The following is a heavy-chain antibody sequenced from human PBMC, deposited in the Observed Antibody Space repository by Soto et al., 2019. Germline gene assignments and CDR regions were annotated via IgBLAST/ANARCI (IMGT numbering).Heavy chain of an antibody. CDR2: IYYSGST. CDR3: ARLFDYYYMDV. CDR1: GGSISSSSYY. D-gene: IGHD3-10*02. V-gene: IGHV4-39*01. J-gene: IGHJ6*03. Sequence: SETLSLTCTVSGGSISSSSYYWGWIRQPPGKGLEWIGSIYYSGSTYYNPSLKSRVTISVDTSKNQFSLKLSSVTAADTAVYYCARLFDYYYMDVWGKGTTVTVSS.